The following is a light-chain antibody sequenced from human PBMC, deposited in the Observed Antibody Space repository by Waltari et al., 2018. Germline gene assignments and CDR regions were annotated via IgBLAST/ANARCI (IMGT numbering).Light chain of an antibody. CDR1: SWHSGYI. CDR3: ETWDTNTRV. J-gene: IGLJ3*02. Sequence: VVTQSSSASASLGSSVKLTCTLSSWHSGYIIAWHQQQPGKAPRYLMKLEGSGSYNKGSGVPDRFSGSSSVADRYLSISSLQSEDEADYYCETWDTNTRVFGGGTRLTVL. CDR2: LEGSGSY. V-gene: IGLV4-60*03.